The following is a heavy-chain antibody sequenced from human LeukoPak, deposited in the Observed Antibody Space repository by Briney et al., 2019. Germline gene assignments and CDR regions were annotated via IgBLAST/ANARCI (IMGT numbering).Heavy chain of an antibody. CDR3: ARENCSSTSCQNWFDP. Sequence: ASVKVSCTASGYTFTSYYMHWVRQAPGQGLEWMGIINPSGGSTSYAQKFQGRVTMTRDTSTSTVYMELSSLRSEDTAVYYCARENCSSTSCQNWFDPWGQGTLVTVSS. D-gene: IGHD2-2*01. J-gene: IGHJ5*02. CDR1: GYTFTSYY. V-gene: IGHV1-46*01. CDR2: INPSGGST.